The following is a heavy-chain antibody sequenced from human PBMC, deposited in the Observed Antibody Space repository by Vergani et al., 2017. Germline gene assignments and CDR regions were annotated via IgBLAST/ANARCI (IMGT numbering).Heavy chain of an antibody. CDR1: GFTFSNAW. D-gene: IGHD5-24*01. J-gene: IGHJ4*02. Sequence: EVQLVESGGGLVKPGGSLRLSCAASGFTFSNAWMSWVRQAPGKGLEWVGRIKSKTDGGTTDYAAPVKGRFTISRDDSKNTLYLQMNSLRAEDTAVYYCAKDRRDGYNLFDYWGQGTLVTVSS. CDR2: IKSKTDGGTT. V-gene: IGHV3-15*01. CDR3: AKDRRDGYNLFDY.